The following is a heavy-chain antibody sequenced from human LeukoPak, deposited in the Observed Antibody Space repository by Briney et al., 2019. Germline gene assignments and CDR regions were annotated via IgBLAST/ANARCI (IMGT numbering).Heavy chain of an antibody. D-gene: IGHD4-17*01. V-gene: IGHV3-21*01. J-gene: IGHJ4*02. CDR2: ISSSSSYI. CDR1: GFTFSSYS. Sequence: GGSLRLSCAASGFTFSSYSMNWVRQAPGKGLEWVSSISSSSSYIYYADSVKGRFTISRDNAKNSLYLQINSLRAEDTAVYYCARDLYGDYPVDYWGQGTLVTVSS. CDR3: ARDLYGDYPVDY.